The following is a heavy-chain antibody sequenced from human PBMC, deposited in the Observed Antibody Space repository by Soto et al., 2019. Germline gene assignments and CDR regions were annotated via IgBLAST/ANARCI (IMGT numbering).Heavy chain of an antibody. V-gene: IGHV3-11*01. Sequence: GGSLRLSCAASGFTFSDYYMSWIRQAPGKGLEWVSYISSSGSTIYYADSVKGRFTISRDNAKNSLYLQMNSLRAEDTAVYYCAREIECSSTSCYTGGWFDPWGQGTLVTVSS. CDR1: GFTFSDYY. J-gene: IGHJ5*02. CDR3: AREIECSSTSCYTGGWFDP. CDR2: ISSSGSTI. D-gene: IGHD2-2*02.